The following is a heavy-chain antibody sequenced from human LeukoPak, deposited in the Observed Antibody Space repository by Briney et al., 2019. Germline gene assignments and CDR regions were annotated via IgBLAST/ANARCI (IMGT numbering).Heavy chain of an antibody. CDR2: IYYSGST. CDR1: GGSISSGGYS. Sequence: SETLSLTCAVSGGSISSGGYSWSWIRQPPGKGLEWIGYIYYSGSTYYNPSLKSRVTISVDTSKNQFSLKLSSVTAADTAVYYCARGDSGYEPLDYWGQGTLVTVSS. V-gene: IGHV4-30-4*07. J-gene: IGHJ4*02. D-gene: IGHD5-12*01. CDR3: ARGDSGYEPLDY.